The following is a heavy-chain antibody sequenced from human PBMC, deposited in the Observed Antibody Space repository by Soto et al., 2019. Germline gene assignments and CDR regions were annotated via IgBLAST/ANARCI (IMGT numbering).Heavy chain of an antibody. J-gene: IGHJ4*02. CDR2: LSWDRSTV. Sequence: PGGSLRLSCVASGSSSDPFTMHWVRELPGKGLEWVAGLSWDRSTVAYADSVQGRFTISRDHAKNSVDLLMDSLRPDDTALYFCAVSSPDIVVLPSSIYFTSWGLGTQVTVPQ. CDR1: GSSSDPFT. V-gene: IGHV3-9*02. CDR3: AVSSPDIVVLPSSIYFTS. D-gene: IGHD2-15*01.